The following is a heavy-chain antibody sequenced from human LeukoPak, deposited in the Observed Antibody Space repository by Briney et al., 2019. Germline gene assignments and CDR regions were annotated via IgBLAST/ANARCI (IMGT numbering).Heavy chain of an antibody. CDR1: GYSISSGYY. CDR3: ASTEDDYGDYYWYFDL. J-gene: IGHJ2*01. V-gene: IGHV4-38-2*02. Sequence: PSETLSLTCTVSGYSISSGYYWGWIRPPPGKGLEWIGSIYYSGSTYYNPSLKSRVTISVDTSKNQFSLKLSSVTAADTAVYYCASTEDDYGDYYWYFDLWGRGTLVTVSS. D-gene: IGHD4-17*01. CDR2: IYYSGST.